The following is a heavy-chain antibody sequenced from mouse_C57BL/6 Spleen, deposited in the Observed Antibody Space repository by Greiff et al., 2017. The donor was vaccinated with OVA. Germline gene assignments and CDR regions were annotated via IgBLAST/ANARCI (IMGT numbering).Heavy chain of an antibody. CDR2: IDPANGHT. J-gene: IGHJ4*01. V-gene: IGHV14-3*01. D-gene: IGHD1-1*01. Sequence: VQLKESVAELVRPGASVKLSCTASGFNIKNTYMHWVKQRPEQGLEWIGRIDPANGHTKYAPKFPGKATITADTSSNTAYLQLSSLTSEDTAIDYCARTTVVAENAMDYWGQGTSVTVSS. CDR1: GFNIKNTY. CDR3: ARTTVVAENAMDY.